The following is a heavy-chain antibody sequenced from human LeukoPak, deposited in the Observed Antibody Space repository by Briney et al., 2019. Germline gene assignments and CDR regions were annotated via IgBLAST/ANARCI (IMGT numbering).Heavy chain of an antibody. J-gene: IGHJ5*01. CDR3: ATYNWSFRWFDP. CDR1: GDFIGSTSFY. Sequence: SETLSLTCTVSGDFIGSTSFYWAWIRQPPGKGLEWIGSIFHDGSTFYSPSLRSRVTISVDTSKKQFSVKLTSVTAADTAVYFCATYNWSFRWFDPWGQGTQVTVSS. D-gene: IGHD1-26*01. V-gene: IGHV4-39*01. CDR2: IFHDGST.